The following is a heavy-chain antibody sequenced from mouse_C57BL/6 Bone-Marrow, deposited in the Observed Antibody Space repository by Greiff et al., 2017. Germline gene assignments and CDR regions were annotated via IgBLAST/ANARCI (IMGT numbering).Heavy chain of an antibody. CDR3: ATKTPYGVNAIDY. D-gene: IGHD1-1*02. CDR2: IHPSDSDT. V-gene: IGHV1-74*01. CDR1: GYTFTSYW. Sequence: QVQLQQPGAELVKPGASVKVSCKASGYTFTSYWMHWVKQRPGQGLEWIGRIHPSDSDTNYNQKFKGKATLTVDKSSSTAYMQFSSLTSEDSAVYYCATKTPYGVNAIDYWGQGTSVTVSS. J-gene: IGHJ4*01.